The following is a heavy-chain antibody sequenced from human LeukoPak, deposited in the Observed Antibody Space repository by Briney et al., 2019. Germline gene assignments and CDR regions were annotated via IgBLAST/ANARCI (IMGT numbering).Heavy chain of an antibody. V-gene: IGHV1-69*13. D-gene: IGHD4-11*01. J-gene: IGHJ6*03. CDR2: IIPIFGTA. Sequence: SVKVSCKASGGTFSSYAISWVRQAPGQGLEWMGGIIPIFGTANYAQKFQGRVTITADESTSTAYMELSSLRSEDTAVYYCARDFWRGGLQSPAYYYMDVWGKGTTVTVSS. CDR3: ARDFWRGGLQSPAYYYMDV. CDR1: GGTFSSYA.